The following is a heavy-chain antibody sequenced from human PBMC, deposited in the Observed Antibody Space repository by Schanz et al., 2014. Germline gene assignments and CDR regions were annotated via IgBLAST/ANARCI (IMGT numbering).Heavy chain of an antibody. D-gene: IGHD3-10*01. CDR3: AGDRWVGEKDGFDF. V-gene: IGHV4-59*01. Sequence: QVRLQESGPGLVRPSETLSLTCTVSGDSITHFYWSWIRQSPGKGLEWIGSIYYSGATNYSPSLNRRVTISLDMSKKTFSLKLSSVSTADAAVYYCAGDRWVGEKDGFDFWGQGTMVIVSS. CDR1: GDSITHFY. J-gene: IGHJ3*01. CDR2: IYYSGAT.